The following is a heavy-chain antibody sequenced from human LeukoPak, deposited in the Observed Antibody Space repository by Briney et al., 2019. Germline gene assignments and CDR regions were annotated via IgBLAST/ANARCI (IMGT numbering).Heavy chain of an antibody. D-gene: IGHD4-17*01. J-gene: IGHJ4*02. CDR2: ISGSGGST. CDR1: GFTFSSYA. CDR3: SKKGQNDDYGNPD. V-gene: IGHV3-23*01. Sequence: GGSLRLSCAASGFTFSSYAMSWVRQAPGKGLEWVSAISGSGGSTYYADAERGRFTITRDNSKNTLYLQMNSLRAEDTAVYYCSKKGQNDDYGNPDWGLGILVTVSS.